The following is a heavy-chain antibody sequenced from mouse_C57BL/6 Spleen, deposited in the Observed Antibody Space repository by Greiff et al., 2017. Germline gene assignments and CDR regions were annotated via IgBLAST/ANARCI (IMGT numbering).Heavy chain of an antibody. Sequence: EVMLVESGGGLVKPGGSLKLSCAASGFTFSSYTMSWVRQTPEKRLEWVATISGGGGNTYYPDSVKGRFTISRDNAKNTLYLQMSSLRSEDTALDYCARHGNYGSRDYFDYWGQGTTLTVSS. CDR1: GFTFSSYT. CDR2: ISGGGGNT. V-gene: IGHV5-9*01. D-gene: IGHD1-1*01. J-gene: IGHJ2*01. CDR3: ARHGNYGSRDYFDY.